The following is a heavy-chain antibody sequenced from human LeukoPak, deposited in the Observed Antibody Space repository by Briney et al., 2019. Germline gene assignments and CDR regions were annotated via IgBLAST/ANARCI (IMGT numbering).Heavy chain of an antibody. V-gene: IGHV4-34*01. CDR2: INHSGST. CDR3: ARGSCSSTSCAFDY. CDR1: GGSFSGYY. J-gene: IGHJ4*02. Sequence: SETLSLTCAVYGGSFSGYYWSWIRQPPGKGLEWIGEINHSGSTNYNPSLKSRVTISVDTSKNQFSLKLSSVTAADTAVYYCARGSCSSTSCAFDYWGQGTLVTVSS. D-gene: IGHD2-2*01.